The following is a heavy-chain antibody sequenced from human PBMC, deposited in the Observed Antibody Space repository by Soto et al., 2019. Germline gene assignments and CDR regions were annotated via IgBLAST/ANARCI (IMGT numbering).Heavy chain of an antibody. CDR3: AKLGSSSWSPHYYFDY. D-gene: IGHD2-2*01. CDR1: GFTFNNYA. V-gene: IGHV3-23*01. J-gene: IGHJ4*02. Sequence: PGGSLRLSCAASGFTFNNYAMGWVRQAPGKGLEWVSAITDSGDDTYYIESVKGRFTISRDNSKSTLYLQMNSLRAEDTVIYYCAKLGSSSWSPHYYFDYWGQGTLVTVSS. CDR2: ITDSGDDT.